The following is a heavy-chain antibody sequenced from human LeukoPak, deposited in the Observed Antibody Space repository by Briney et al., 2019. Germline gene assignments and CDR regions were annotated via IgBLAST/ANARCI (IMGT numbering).Heavy chain of an antibody. CDR2: INPSGGST. J-gene: IGHJ4*02. Sequence: ASVKVSCKASGYTFTGYYIHWVRQAPGQGLEWMGIINPSGGSTSYAQKFQGRVTMTRDTSTSTVYMELSSLRSEDTAVYYCASQERWELLFLRWGQGTLVTVSS. CDR3: ASQERWELLFLR. CDR1: GYTFTGYY. V-gene: IGHV1-46*01. D-gene: IGHD1-26*01.